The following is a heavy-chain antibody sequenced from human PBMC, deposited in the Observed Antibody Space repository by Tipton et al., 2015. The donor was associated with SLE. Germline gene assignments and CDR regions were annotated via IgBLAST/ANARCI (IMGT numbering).Heavy chain of an antibody. D-gene: IGHD5-12*01. V-gene: IGHV4-59*08. Sequence: TLSLTCTVSGGSISSYYWSWIRQPPGKGLEWIGYIQYSGSTKYNPSLKSRVTTSVDTSKNRISLKVTSVTAADTAVYYCARHSLRGYSGYDRPYFDYWGQGTLVTVSS. CDR3: ARHSLRGYSGYDRPYFDY. CDR1: GGSISSYY. CDR2: IQYSGST. J-gene: IGHJ4*02.